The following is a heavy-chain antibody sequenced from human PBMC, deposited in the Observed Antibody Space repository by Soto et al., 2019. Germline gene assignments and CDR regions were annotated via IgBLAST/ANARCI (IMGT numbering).Heavy chain of an antibody. D-gene: IGHD3-3*01. CDR2: ISSSSSYI. CDR1: GFTFSSYS. V-gene: IGHV3-21*01. J-gene: IGHJ1*01. Sequence: PGGSLRLSCAASGFTFSSYSMNWVRQAPGKGLEWVSSISSSSSYIYYARSVKGRFTISRDNAKNSLYLQMNSLRAEDTAVYYCARELSSSVYDFWSGTLTGAEYFHHWGQGTLVTVSS. CDR3: ARELSSSVYDFWSGTLTGAEYFHH.